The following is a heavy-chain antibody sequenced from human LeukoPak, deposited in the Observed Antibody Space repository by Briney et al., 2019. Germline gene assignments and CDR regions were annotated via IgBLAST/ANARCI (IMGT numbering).Heavy chain of an antibody. V-gene: IGHV3-66*02. J-gene: IGHJ4*02. CDR3: ARSSSSWHFDY. D-gene: IGHD6-13*01. Sequence: GGSLRLSCAASGLTVSSNYMSWVRQAPGKGLEWVSVIYSGGSTYYADSVKGRFTISRDNSKNTLYLQMNSLRAEDTAVYYCARSSSSWHFDYWGQGTLVTVSS. CDR2: IYSGGST. CDR1: GLTVSSNY.